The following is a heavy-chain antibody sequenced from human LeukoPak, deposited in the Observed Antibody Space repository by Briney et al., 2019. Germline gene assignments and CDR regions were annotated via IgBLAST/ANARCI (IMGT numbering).Heavy chain of an antibody. CDR3: ARVGRYYYDSSGGYYFDY. CDR2: IIPIFGTA. D-gene: IGHD3-22*01. Sequence: SVKVSCKASGGTFSSYAISWVRQAPGQGLEWMGGIIPIFGTANYAQKFQGRVTITADESTSTAYMELSSLRSEDTAVYYCARVGRYYYDSSGGYYFDYWGQGTLVTVSS. CDR1: GGTFSSYA. J-gene: IGHJ4*02. V-gene: IGHV1-69*13.